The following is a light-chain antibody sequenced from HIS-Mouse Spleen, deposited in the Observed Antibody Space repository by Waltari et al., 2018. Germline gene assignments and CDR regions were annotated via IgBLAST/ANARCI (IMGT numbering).Light chain of an antibody. CDR3: CSYAGSSTLV. J-gene: IGLJ2*01. Sequence: QSALTQPASVSGSPGQSITISCTGTSSDLGSYTLFSWYQQHPGKAPKLMIYEGSKRPSGVSNRFSGSKSGNTASLTISGLQAEDEADYYCCSYAGSSTLVFGGGTKLTVL. CDR1: SSDLGSYTL. CDR2: EGS. V-gene: IGLV2-23*01.